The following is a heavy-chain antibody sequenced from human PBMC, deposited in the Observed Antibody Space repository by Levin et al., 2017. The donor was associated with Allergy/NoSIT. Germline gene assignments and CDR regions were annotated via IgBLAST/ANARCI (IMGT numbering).Heavy chain of an antibody. CDR3: ARGNDYGDYVIDY. J-gene: IGHJ4*02. CDR2: ISGSSGYI. D-gene: IGHD4-17*01. CDR1: GFTFSSYY. V-gene: IGHV3-21*01. Sequence: SGGSLRLSCAASGFTFSSYYLNWVRQAPGKGLEWVSSISGSSGYIYYADSVKGRFTISRDNAKNSLYLQMNSLRAEDTAVYYCARGNDYGDYVIDYWGQGTLVTVSS.